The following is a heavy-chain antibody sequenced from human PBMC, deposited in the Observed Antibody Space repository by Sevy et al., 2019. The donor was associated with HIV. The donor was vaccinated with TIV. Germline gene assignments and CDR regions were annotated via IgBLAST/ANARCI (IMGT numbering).Heavy chain of an antibody. CDR1: GGSISGHY. J-gene: IGHJ2*01. D-gene: IGHD4-17*01. CDR3: AREGEEYGDYGDYWYFDL. V-gene: IGHV4-59*11. Sequence: SETLSLTCTVSGGSISGHYWGWIRQSPGKGLEWIAYMYDSGSSNYNTSLRSRVTISVDTSKNNISLRLSAVTAADTAVYYCAREGEEYGDYGDYWYFDLWGRGTLVTVSS. CDR2: MYDSGSS.